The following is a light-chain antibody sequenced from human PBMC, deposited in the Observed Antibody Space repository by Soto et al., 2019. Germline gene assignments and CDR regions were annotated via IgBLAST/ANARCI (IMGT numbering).Light chain of an antibody. CDR1: QSITEK. CDR2: GSF. Sequence: IVMTQYPETMSVSPGGRCTRSCLASQSITEKVFWYQQKSGQAPRLLIYGSFTRAAGVTARFSGSGSGTEFTLTISTLQSEDSAVYFCQPYANWPKTVGPGTQVEIK. CDR3: QPYANWPKT. J-gene: IGKJ1*01. V-gene: IGKV3-15*01.